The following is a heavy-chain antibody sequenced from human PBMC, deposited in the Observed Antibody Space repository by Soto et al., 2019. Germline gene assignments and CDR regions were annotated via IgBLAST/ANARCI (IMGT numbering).Heavy chain of an antibody. D-gene: IGHD1-7*01. CDR1: GFTFSSYA. V-gene: IGHV3-23*01. CDR3: AKVSQLELPGRFDP. Sequence: GGSLRLSWAASGFTFSSYAMSWVRQAPGKGLEWVSAISGSGGSTYYADSVKGRFTISRDNSKNALYLQMNSLRAEDTAVYYCAKVSQLELPGRFDPWGQGTLVTVSS. J-gene: IGHJ5*02. CDR2: ISGSGGST.